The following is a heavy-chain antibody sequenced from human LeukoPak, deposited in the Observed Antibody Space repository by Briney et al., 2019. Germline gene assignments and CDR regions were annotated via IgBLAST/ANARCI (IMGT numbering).Heavy chain of an antibody. CDR3: AAKPPGRYYDSSGAPNYFDY. J-gene: IGHJ4*02. Sequence: SVKVSCKASGFTFTSSAVQWVRQARGQRLEWIGWIVVGSGNTNYAQKFQERVTITRDMSTSTAYMELSSLRSEGTAVYYCAAKPPGRYYDSSGAPNYFDYWGQGTLVTVSS. CDR2: IVVGSGNT. CDR1: GFTFTSSA. V-gene: IGHV1-58*01. D-gene: IGHD3-22*01.